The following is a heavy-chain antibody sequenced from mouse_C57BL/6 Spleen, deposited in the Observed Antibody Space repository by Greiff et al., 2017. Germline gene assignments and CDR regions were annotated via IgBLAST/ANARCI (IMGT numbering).Heavy chain of an antibody. CDR1: GYTFTSYW. Sequence: VQLQQPGAELVKPGASVKMSCKASGYTFTSYWITWVKQRPGQGLEWIGDIYPGSGGTNYNEKFKSKATLTVDTSSSTAYMQLSSLTSEDSAVYYCARRDGSSFWYFDVWGTGTTVTVSS. CDR3: ARRDGSSFWYFDV. J-gene: IGHJ1*03. V-gene: IGHV1-55*01. CDR2: IYPGSGGT. D-gene: IGHD1-1*01.